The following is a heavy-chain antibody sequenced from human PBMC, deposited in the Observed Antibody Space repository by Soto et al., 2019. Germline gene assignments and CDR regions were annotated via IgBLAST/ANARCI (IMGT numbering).Heavy chain of an antibody. D-gene: IGHD5-18*01. J-gene: IGHJ6*02. CDR2: TIPIFGTA. Sequence: ASVKVSCKASGGTFSSSAISWVRQAPGQGLEWMGGTIPIFGTANDAQKFQDRVTITAGESTSTTYMELSSLRSEDTAVYYCASLYSYGLDGYYYGMDIWGQDTTVTV. CDR3: ASLYSYGLDGYYYGMDI. V-gene: IGHV1-69*13. CDR1: GGTFSSSA.